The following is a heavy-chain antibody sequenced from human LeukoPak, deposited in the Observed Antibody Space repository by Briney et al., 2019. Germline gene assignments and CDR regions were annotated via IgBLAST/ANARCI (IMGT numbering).Heavy chain of an antibody. CDR3: ARDPNYYDSKWGLGY. V-gene: IGHV1-18*01. D-gene: IGHD3-22*01. J-gene: IGHJ4*02. CDR2: ISAYNGNT. CDR1: GYTFTSYG. Sequence: ASVKVSCKASGYTFTSYGISWVRQAPGQGLEWMGWISAYNGNTNYAQKFQGRVTITADKSTSTAYMELSSLRSEDTAVYYCARDPNYYDSKWGLGYWGQGTLVTVSS.